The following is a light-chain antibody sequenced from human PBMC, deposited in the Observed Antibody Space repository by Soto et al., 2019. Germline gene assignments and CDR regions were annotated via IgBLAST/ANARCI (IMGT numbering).Light chain of an antibody. CDR3: QQYDSYPVT. Sequence: DIQMTQSPSTLSASVGDRVTITCRASQSISSWLAWYQQKPGRPPKLLIYKASSLESGVPSRFSGRGSGTEFTLTISSLQPDDFATYYCQQYDSYPVTFGQGTKLEIK. CDR2: KAS. J-gene: IGKJ2*01. V-gene: IGKV1-5*03. CDR1: QSISSW.